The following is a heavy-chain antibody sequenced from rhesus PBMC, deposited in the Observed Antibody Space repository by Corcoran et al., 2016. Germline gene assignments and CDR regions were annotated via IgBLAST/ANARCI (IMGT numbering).Heavy chain of an antibody. V-gene: IGHV4S10*01. J-gene: IGHJ3*01. CDR3: ARDRYSRRGDAFDF. CDR2: IYGSSTST. D-gene: IGHD6-13*01. Sequence: QLQLQESGPGLVKPSETLSVTCAVSGGSISDSYRWSWIRQPPGKGLEWIGYIYGSSTSTNYSPSLKSRVTISKDTSKNQFSLNLSSVTAADTAVYYCARDRYSRRGDAFDFWGQGLRVTVSS. CDR1: GGSISDSYR.